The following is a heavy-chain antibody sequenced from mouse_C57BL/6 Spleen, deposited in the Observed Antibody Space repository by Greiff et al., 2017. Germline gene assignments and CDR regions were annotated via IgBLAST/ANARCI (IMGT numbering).Heavy chain of an antibody. Sequence: EVHLVESGGGLVQPGGSLSLSCAASGFTFTDYYMSWVRQPPGKALEWLGFIRNKANGYTTEYSASVKGRFTISRDNSQSILYLQMNALRAEDSATYFCASSMVGYFDVWGTGTTVTVSS. CDR3: ASSMVGYFDV. J-gene: IGHJ1*03. D-gene: IGHD2-2*01. CDR1: GFTFTDYY. CDR2: IRNKANGYTT. V-gene: IGHV7-3*01.